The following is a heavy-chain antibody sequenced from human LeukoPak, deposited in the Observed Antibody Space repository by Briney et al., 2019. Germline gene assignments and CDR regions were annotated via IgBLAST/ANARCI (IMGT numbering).Heavy chain of an antibody. J-gene: IGHJ4*02. CDR3: AGGGYSGYVFDY. D-gene: IGHD5-12*01. CDR1: GFTFSSYW. Sequence: GGSLRLSCAASGFTFSSYWMSWVRQAPGKGLEWVANIKQDGSEKYYVVSVKGRFTISRDNAKNSLYLQMNSLRAEDTAVHYCAGGGYSGYVFDYWGQGTLVTVSS. CDR2: IKQDGSEK. V-gene: IGHV3-7*01.